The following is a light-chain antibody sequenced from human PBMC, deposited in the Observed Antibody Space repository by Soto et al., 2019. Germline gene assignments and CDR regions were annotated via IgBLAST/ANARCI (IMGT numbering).Light chain of an antibody. CDR1: QSVSTN. CDR2: GAS. J-gene: IGKJ1*01. CDR3: QHYNSYSEA. Sequence: EIVMTQSPVTLSVSPGERATLSCRASQSVSTNLAWFQQKPAQAPRLLIYGASTRATGIPARFSGSGSGTEFTLTISSLQPDDFATYYCQHYNSYSEAFGQGTKVDIK. V-gene: IGKV3-15*01.